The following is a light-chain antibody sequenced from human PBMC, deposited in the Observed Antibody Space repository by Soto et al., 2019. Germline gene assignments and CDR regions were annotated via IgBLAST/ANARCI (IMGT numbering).Light chain of an antibody. V-gene: IGKV1D-12*01. CDR2: AAS. Sequence: IQVTQSPSSVAASVGDRVTLTCRASQDIAGYLAWYQHQPGRAPELLIHAASSLQSGVPSRFSGSGSGTDFTLTISSLQPEDSAIYYCQQADTFPITVGQGTRLAIK. J-gene: IGKJ5*01. CDR3: QQADTFPIT. CDR1: QDIAGY.